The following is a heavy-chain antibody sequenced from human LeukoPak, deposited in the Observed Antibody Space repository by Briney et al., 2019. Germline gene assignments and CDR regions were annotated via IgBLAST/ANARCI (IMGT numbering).Heavy chain of an antibody. D-gene: IGHD3-3*01. J-gene: IGHJ4*02. CDR2: IKSKTDGGTT. CDR1: GFTFSNAW. V-gene: IGHV3-15*01. CDR3: TTSYYDFWSGYLNHFDY. Sequence: GGSLRRSCADSGFTFSNAWMSWVRQAPGKGLEWVGRIKSKTDGGTTDYAAPVKGRFTISRDDSKNTLYLQMNSLKTEDTAVYYCTTSYYDFWSGYLNHFDYWGQGTLVTVSS.